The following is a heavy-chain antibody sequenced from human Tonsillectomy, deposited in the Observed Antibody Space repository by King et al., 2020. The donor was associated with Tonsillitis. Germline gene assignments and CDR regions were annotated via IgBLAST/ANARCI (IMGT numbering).Heavy chain of an antibody. CDR3: ARDRGEMATLDY. CDR1: GFTFSSYG. CDR2: IWYDGSNK. Sequence: VQLVESGGGVVQPGRSLRLSYAASGFTFSSYGMHWVRQAPGKGLEWVAVIWYDGSNKYYADSVKGRFTISRDNSKNTLYLQMNSLRAEDTAVYYCARDRGEMATLDYWGQGTLVTVSS. J-gene: IGHJ4*02. D-gene: IGHD5-24*01. V-gene: IGHV3-33*01.